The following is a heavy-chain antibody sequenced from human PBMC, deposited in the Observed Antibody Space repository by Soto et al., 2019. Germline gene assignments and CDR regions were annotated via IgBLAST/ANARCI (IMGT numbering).Heavy chain of an antibody. CDR2: INPSIGTT. V-gene: IGHV1-46*01. CDR3: VRGEDCAGGSCYSLDV. J-gene: IGHJ6*02. Sequence: VQLVQSGAEVTNPGASVKVSCQASGYVFTDYYMHWVRQAPGQGREWMGIINPSIGTTNYAQSFHGRVTMNRDTSTNSVYLEMRNLRSEDTAVYYCVRGEDCAGGSCYSLDVWGQGTTVTVSS. CDR1: GYVFTDYY. D-gene: IGHD2-15*01.